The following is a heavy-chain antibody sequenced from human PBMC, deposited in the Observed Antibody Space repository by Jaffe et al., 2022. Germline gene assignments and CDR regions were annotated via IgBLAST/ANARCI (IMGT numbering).Heavy chain of an antibody. Sequence: QVQLQESGPGLVKPSQTLSLTCTVSGASISSGNYYWNWIRQPAGKGLEWIGRIHTGGSTTYNPSLESRVTISMDTSKNHFFMNLNSLTAADTAVYYCARRLHGSGAGVWGQGTMVTVSS. J-gene: IGHJ3*01. CDR1: GASISSGNYY. CDR2: IHTGGST. V-gene: IGHV4-61*02. D-gene: IGHD3-10*01. CDR3: ARRLHGSGAGV.